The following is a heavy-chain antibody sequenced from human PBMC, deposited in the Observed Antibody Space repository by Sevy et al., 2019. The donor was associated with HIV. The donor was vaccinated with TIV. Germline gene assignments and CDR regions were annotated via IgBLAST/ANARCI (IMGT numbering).Heavy chain of an antibody. CDR2: ISGNSGSI. CDR3: AKELNKLVGTDAFDI. Sequence: GGSLRLSCAASGFTFDDYAMHWVRQAPGKGLEWVSGISGNSGSIGYEDSVKGRFTISRDKAKNSLYMQMNSLRAEDTSLYYCAKELNKLVGTDAFDIWGQGTMVTVSS. D-gene: IGHD6-6*01. CDR1: GFTFDDYA. J-gene: IGHJ3*02. V-gene: IGHV3-9*01.